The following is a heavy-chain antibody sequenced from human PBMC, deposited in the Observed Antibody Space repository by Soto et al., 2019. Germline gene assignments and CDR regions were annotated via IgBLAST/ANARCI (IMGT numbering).Heavy chain of an antibody. CDR3: ARDLGNSGSYYALRYYYGMDV. J-gene: IGHJ6*02. V-gene: IGHV4-59*01. D-gene: IGHD1-26*01. CDR2: IYYSGST. CDR1: GGSISSYY. Sequence: SETLSLTCTVSGGSISSYYWGWIRQPPGKGLEWIGYIYYSGSTNYNPSLKSRVTISVDTSKNQFSLKLSSVTAADTAVYYCARDLGNSGSYYALRYYYGMDVWGQGTTVTVS.